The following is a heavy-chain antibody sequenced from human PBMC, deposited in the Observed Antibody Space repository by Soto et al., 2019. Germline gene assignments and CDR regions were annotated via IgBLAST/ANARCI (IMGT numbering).Heavy chain of an antibody. CDR1: GHSISNTNW. J-gene: IGHJ4*02. Sequence: PSETLSLTCSVSGHSISNTNWWSWIRQPPGKGLEWIGEINHSGSTNYNPSLKSRVTISVDTSKNQFSLKLSSVTAADTAVYYCARGPFRYYDSSGYYSKFDYWGQGTLVTVSS. CDR2: INHSGST. D-gene: IGHD3-22*01. V-gene: IGHV4-4*02. CDR3: ARGPFRYYDSSGYYSKFDY.